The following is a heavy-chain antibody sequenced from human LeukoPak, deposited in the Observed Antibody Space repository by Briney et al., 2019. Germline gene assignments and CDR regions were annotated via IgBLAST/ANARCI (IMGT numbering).Heavy chain of an antibody. D-gene: IGHD3-10*01. V-gene: IGHV1-46*01. Sequence: ASVKVSCKASGYTFTSYYMHWVRQAPGQGLEWMGIINPSGGSTSYAQKFQGRVTMTRDTSTSTVYMELSSLRSEDTAVYYCAREGVYGSGSFEAFDIWGQGTMVTVSS. CDR3: AREGVYGSGSFEAFDI. CDR1: GYTFTSYY. J-gene: IGHJ3*02. CDR2: INPSGGST.